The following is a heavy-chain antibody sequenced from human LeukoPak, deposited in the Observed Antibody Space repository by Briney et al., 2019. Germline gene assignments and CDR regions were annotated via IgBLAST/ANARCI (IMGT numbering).Heavy chain of an antibody. CDR1: GYSFTNTF. V-gene: IGHV5-51*01. D-gene: IGHD6-13*01. J-gene: IGHJ4*02. Sequence: GESLKISCKASGYSFTNTFIGWVRQMPGKGLEWMGIIYPGDSDTRYSPSFQGQVTISADKSITTAYLQWSSLKASDTAMYYCARPIAAAGTDLGYWGQGTLATVSS. CDR3: ARPIAAAGTDLGY. CDR2: IYPGDSDT.